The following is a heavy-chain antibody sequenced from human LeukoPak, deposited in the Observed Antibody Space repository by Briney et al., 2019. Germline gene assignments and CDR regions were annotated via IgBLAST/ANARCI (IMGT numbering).Heavy chain of an antibody. CDR3: ARVRYDSGWYDY. D-gene: IGHD6-19*01. CDR1: GLTFSSYS. Sequence: PGGSLRLSCAASGLTFSSYSMNWVRQAPGKGLEWVSPISSSSSYIYYADSVKGRFTISRDNVNNSLYLQMNSLRAEDAAVYYCARVRYDSGWYDYWGQGALVTVSS. V-gene: IGHV3-21*01. J-gene: IGHJ4*02. CDR2: ISSSSSYI.